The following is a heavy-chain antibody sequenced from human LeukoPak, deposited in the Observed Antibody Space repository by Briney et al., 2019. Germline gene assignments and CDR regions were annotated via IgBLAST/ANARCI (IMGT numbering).Heavy chain of an antibody. CDR2: INWNGGST. CDR1: GFTFDDYG. Sequence: GGSLRLSCAASGFTFDDYGMTWVRQTPGKGLEWVSGINWNGGSTGYADSVKGRFTISRDNANNSLYLQMNSLRAEDTAVYYCARGGATVPNWFDPWGQGTLVTVSS. J-gene: IGHJ5*02. D-gene: IGHD4-17*01. CDR3: ARGGATVPNWFDP. V-gene: IGHV3-20*04.